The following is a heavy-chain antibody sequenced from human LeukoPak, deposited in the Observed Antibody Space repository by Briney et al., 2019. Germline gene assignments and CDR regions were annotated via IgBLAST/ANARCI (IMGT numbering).Heavy chain of an antibody. CDR3: AGRYDSSGYPLH. J-gene: IGHJ4*02. CDR1: GFTFSSSA. V-gene: IGHV3-23*03. Sequence: PGGSLRLSCAAPGFTFSSSAMSWVRQAPGKGLEWVSVLYSGGTTYYADSVKGRFTISRDNSKNTLYLQMNSLRAEDTAVYYCAGRYDSSGYPLHWGQGTLVTVSS. CDR2: LYSGGTT. D-gene: IGHD3-22*01.